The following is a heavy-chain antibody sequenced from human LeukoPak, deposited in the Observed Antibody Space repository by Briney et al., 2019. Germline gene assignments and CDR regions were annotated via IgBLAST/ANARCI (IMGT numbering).Heavy chain of an antibody. J-gene: IGHJ4*02. CDR1: GFTFSSFW. CDR2: IKRDGSEK. V-gene: IGHV3-7*01. D-gene: IGHD1-1*01. CDR3: ARPVQEWPLDY. Sequence: GGSLRLSCAASGFTFSSFWMSWVRRAPGKGLEWVAAIKRDGSEKYYVDSVKGRFTISRDNAKNSLYLQMNSLRAEDTAVYYCARPVQEWPLDYWGQGTLVTVSS.